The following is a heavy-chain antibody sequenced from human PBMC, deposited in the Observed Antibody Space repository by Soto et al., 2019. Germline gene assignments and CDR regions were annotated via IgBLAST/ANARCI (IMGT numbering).Heavy chain of an antibody. CDR2: IYYSGST. CDR3: ARGSNCSSTSCQEPYYYMDV. CDR1: GGSISSYY. V-gene: IGHV4-59*01. J-gene: IGHJ6*03. D-gene: IGHD2-2*01. Sequence: SETLSLTCTVSGGSISSYYWSWIRQPPGKGLEWIGYIYYSGSTNYNPSLKSRVTISVDTSKNQFSLKLSSVTAADTAVYYCARGSNCSSTSCQEPYYYMDVWGKGTTVTVSS.